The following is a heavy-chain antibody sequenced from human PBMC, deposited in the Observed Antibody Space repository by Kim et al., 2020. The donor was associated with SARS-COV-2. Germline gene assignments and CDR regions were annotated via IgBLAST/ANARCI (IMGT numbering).Heavy chain of an antibody. Sequence: GGSLRLSCAASGFTFSGSAMHWVRQASGKGLEWVGRIRSKANSYATAYAASVKGRFTISRDDSKNTAYLQMNSLKTEDTAVYYCTRQGYSSSWYGDNPRRKNEDVWGQGTTVTVSS. V-gene: IGHV3-73*01. CDR3: TRQGYSSSWYGDNPRRKNEDV. CDR2: IRSKANSYAT. CDR1: GFTFSGSA. J-gene: IGHJ6*02. D-gene: IGHD6-13*01.